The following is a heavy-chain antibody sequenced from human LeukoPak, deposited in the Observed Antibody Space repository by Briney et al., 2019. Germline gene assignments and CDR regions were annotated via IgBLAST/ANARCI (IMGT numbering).Heavy chain of an antibody. D-gene: IGHD2-8*01. Sequence: GGSLRLSCAASGFTFSSYSMNWVRQAPGKGLEWVSSISSSSSYIYYADSVKGRFTISRDNAKNSLYLQMNSLRAEDTAVYYCARDYCTNGVCYTGHYWGQGTLVTVSS. CDR2: ISSSSSYI. J-gene: IGHJ4*02. V-gene: IGHV3-21*01. CDR3: ARDYCTNGVCYTGHY. CDR1: GFTFSSYS.